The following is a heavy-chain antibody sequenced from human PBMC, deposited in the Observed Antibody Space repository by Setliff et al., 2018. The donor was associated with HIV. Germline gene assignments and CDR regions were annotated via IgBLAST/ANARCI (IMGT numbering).Heavy chain of an antibody. CDR1: GGSVSSGSYY. CDR3: ARYSPRGYTLTGPY. Sequence: SETLSLTCTVSGGSVSSGSYYWSWIRQPPGKGLEWIGYIYYSGSTKHNPALKNRVTISLDTSKNQFSLKLTSATAADTAVYYCARYSPRGYTLTGPYWGRGTLVTVSS. D-gene: IGHD6-25*01. V-gene: IGHV4-61*01. J-gene: IGHJ4*02. CDR2: IYYSGST.